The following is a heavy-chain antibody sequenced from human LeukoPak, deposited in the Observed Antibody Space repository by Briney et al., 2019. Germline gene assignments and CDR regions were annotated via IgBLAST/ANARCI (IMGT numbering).Heavy chain of an antibody. D-gene: IGHD4-23*01. CDR2: LNGDGTST. Sequence: GGSLRLSCAASGFTFSSYWMHWVRQDPGKGLVWVSRLNGDGTSTNYADSVKGRFTISRDNAKNTLYLQMNGLRAEDSALYYCAKRSADGGFYDYWGQGTLVTVSS. J-gene: IGHJ4*02. CDR3: AKRSADGGFYDY. V-gene: IGHV3-74*01. CDR1: GFTFSSYW.